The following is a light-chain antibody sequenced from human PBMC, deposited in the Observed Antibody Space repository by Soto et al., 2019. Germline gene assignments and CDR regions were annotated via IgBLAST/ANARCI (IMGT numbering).Light chain of an antibody. Sequence: QSALTQPASVSGSPGQSITISCTGTSSDVGGYNYVSWYQQHPGKAPKLMISDVGNRPSGVSNRFSGSKSGNTASLTISGLQAEDEADYYCCSYTSSNIYVFGTGTKVTVL. V-gene: IGLV2-14*03. J-gene: IGLJ1*01. CDR1: SSDVGGYNY. CDR2: DVG. CDR3: CSYTSSNIYV.